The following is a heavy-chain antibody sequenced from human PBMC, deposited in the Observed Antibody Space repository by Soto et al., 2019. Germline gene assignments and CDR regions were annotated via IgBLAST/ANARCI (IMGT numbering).Heavy chain of an antibody. Sequence: ASVKVSCKASGYTFTGYYMHWVRQAPGQGLEWMGWINPNSSGTNYAQKFQGWVTMTRDTSISTAYMELSRLRSDDTAVYYCARYRAVAGTFYFDYWGQGTLVTVSS. J-gene: IGHJ4*02. CDR1: GYTFTGYY. CDR2: INPNSSGT. V-gene: IGHV1-2*04. D-gene: IGHD6-19*01. CDR3: ARYRAVAGTFYFDY.